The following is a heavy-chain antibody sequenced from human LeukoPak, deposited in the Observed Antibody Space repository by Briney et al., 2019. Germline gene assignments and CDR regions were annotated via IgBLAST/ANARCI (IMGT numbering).Heavy chain of an antibody. J-gene: IGHJ5*02. CDR2: INHSGST. CDR3: ARVVGRGYSYVLNWFDP. V-gene: IGHV4-34*01. Sequence: SETLSLTCAVYGGSFSGYYWSWVRQPPGKGLEWIGEINHSGSTNYNPSLKSRVTISVDTSKNQFSLKLSSVTAADTAVYYCARVVGRGYSYVLNWFDPWGQGTLVTVSS. D-gene: IGHD5-18*01. CDR1: GGSFSGYY.